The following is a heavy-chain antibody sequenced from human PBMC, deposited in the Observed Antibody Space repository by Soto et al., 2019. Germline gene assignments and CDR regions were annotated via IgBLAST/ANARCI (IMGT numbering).Heavy chain of an antibody. Sequence: KPGGSLGLSCAASGFTFTRYSMNWVRQAPGKGLEWVSSISSTTNYIYYGDSMKGRFTISRDNAKNSLYLEMNSLRAEDTAVYYCARESEDLTSNFDYWGQGTLVTVSS. CDR2: ISSTTNYI. CDR3: ARESEDLTSNFDY. V-gene: IGHV3-21*06. J-gene: IGHJ4*02. CDR1: GFTFTRYS.